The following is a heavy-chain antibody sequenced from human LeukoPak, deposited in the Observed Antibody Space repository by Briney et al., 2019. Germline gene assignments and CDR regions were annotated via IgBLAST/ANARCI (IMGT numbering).Heavy chain of an antibody. J-gene: IGHJ5*02. Sequence: GGSLRLSCAASGFTFSSYGMSWVRQAPGKGLEWVSGISASGGTTYYADSVKGRFTISRDNSKNALYLQMNCLRAEDTAVYYCAKDKSYSGIHNWFDAWGQGTLVTVSP. CDR2: ISASGGTT. CDR3: AKDKSYSGIHNWFDA. CDR1: GFTFSSYG. D-gene: IGHD1-26*01. V-gene: IGHV3-23*01.